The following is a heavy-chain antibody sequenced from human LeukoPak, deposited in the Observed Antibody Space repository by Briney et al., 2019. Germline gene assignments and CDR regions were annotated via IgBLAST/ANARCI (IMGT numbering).Heavy chain of an antibody. CDR2: MYYTGST. V-gene: IGHV4-39*01. Sequence: SQTLSPTSRVSAASPTSRNSYWGWLRHPPGRGLDWIASMYYTGSTHYNPSLESRVTISVDTSKNQLSLKLSPVTAADTAVYYCVRRRYLAYYMDVWGKGTTVTVSS. J-gene: IGHJ6*03. CDR1: AASPTSRNSY. CDR3: VRRRYLAYYMDV. D-gene: IGHD3-9*01.